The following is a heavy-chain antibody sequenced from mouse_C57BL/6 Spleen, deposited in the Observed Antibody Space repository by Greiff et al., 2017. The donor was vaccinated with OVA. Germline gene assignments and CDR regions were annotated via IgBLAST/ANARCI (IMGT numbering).Heavy chain of an antibody. Sequence: EVHLVESEGGLVQPGSSMKLSCTASGFTFSDYYMAWVRQVPEKGLEWVANINYDGSSTYYLDSLKSRFIISRDNAKNILYLQMSSLKSEDTATYYCARGRDYDDAMDYWGQGTSVTVSS. J-gene: IGHJ4*01. CDR2: INYDGSST. D-gene: IGHD2-4*01. CDR3: ARGRDYDDAMDY. CDR1: GFTFSDYY. V-gene: IGHV5-16*01.